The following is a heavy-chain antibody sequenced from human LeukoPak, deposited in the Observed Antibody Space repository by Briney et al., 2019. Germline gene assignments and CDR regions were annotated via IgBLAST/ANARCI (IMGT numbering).Heavy chain of an antibody. V-gene: IGHV1-46*01. CDR1: GYTFTSYY. D-gene: IGHD5-24*01. CDR2: INPVGGST. J-gene: IGHJ5*01. CDR3: ARSPEMATIPGIHSQNWFDS. Sequence: ASVKVSFKASGYTFTSYYMHWVRQAPGQGLEWMGIINPVGGSTTYAQNFQGRVIMSRDTSTSTVYMELSSLRSEDTAVYYCARSPEMATIPGIHSQNWFDSWGQGTLVTVSS.